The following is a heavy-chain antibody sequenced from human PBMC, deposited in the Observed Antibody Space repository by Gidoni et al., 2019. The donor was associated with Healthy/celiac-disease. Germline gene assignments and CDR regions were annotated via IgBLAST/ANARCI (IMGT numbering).Heavy chain of an antibody. Sequence: QVQLVQSGAEVKKPGASVKVSCKASGYTFTSYGISWVRQAPGQGLEWMGCISAYNGNTNYAQKLQGRVTMTTDTSTSTAYMELRSLRSDDTAVYCCARVTPRSEVVDVRRGYYYYGMDVWGQGTTVTVSS. J-gene: IGHJ6*02. CDR2: ISAYNGNT. CDR3: ARVTPRSEVVDVRRGYYYYGMDV. CDR1: GYTFTSYG. D-gene: IGHD2-2*01. V-gene: IGHV1-18*04.